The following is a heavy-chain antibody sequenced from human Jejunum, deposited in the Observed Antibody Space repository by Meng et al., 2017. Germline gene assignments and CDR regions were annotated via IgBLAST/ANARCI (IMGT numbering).Heavy chain of an antibody. CDR1: VDSISSTSW. D-gene: IGHD3-16*01. Sequence: QVHLHESGPGLVKPSGTLSLTCEVSVDSISSTSWWDWLRQPPGKGLEWIGEIYHSGRSNFIPSLKSRVSISLDESKNQFSLTLNSVTAADTAVYYCARGVGDIRFGFDYWGQGILVTVSS. V-gene: IGHV4-4*02. CDR3: ARGVGDIRFGFDY. CDR2: IYHSGRS. J-gene: IGHJ4*02.